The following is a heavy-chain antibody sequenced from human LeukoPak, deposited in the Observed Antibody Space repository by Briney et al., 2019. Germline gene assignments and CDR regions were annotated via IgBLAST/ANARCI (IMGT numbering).Heavy chain of an antibody. V-gene: IGHV4-61*02. CDR1: GGSISSGSYY. Sequence: SETLSLTCTVSGGSISSGSYYWSWIRQPAEQGLEWIGRIYTSGSTNYNPSLKSRVTISVDTSRNQFSLKLSSVTAADTAVYYCARDHSSGFDYWGQGTLVTVSS. CDR2: IYTSGST. D-gene: IGHD6-25*01. CDR3: ARDHSSGFDY. J-gene: IGHJ4*02.